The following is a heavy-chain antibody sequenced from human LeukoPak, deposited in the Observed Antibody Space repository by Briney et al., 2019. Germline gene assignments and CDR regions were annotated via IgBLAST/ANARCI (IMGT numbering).Heavy chain of an antibody. CDR3: ARDPWKGYCSGGSCYGGAFDI. J-gene: IGHJ3*02. CDR2: IYYNRSA. V-gene: IGHV4-31*03. Sequence: AQTLSLTCTVSGGFISSGGYYWSWVRQHPGEGLEWIGYIYYNRSAYYNPSLKSRVTISVDTYKNQFSLKLSSVTAADTAVYYCARDPWKGYCSGGSCYGGAFDIWGQGTMVTVSS. D-gene: IGHD2-15*01. CDR1: GGFISSGGYY.